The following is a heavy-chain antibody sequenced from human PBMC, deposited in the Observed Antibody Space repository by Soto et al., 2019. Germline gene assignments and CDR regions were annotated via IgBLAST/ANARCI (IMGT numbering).Heavy chain of an antibody. CDR2: IYYSGST. J-gene: IGHJ4*02. Sequence: QVQLQESGPGLVKPSETLSLTCTVSGGSVSSGNYYWSWIRQPPGKGLEWIGYIYYSGSTNYNPSLKSRVTSSVDTSKNQFSLKLSSVTAADTAVFYCASYDVLAAYYYWGQGTLVTVSS. CDR3: ASYDVLAAYYY. V-gene: IGHV4-61*01. D-gene: IGHD3-9*01. CDR1: GGSVSSGNYY.